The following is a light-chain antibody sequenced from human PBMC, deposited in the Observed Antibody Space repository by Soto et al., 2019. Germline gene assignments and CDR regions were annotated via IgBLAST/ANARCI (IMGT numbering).Light chain of an antibody. Sequence: DIQMTQSPSSVSASVGDRVTFTCRASQGIGRWLAWYQRKPGKAPKLLIYAASSLQSGVPSRFSGSGSGTDFTLTISSLQPEDFGTYYCQQANSFPLTFGGGTKVDIK. CDR2: AAS. J-gene: IGKJ4*01. CDR1: QGIGRW. V-gene: IGKV1-12*01. CDR3: QQANSFPLT.